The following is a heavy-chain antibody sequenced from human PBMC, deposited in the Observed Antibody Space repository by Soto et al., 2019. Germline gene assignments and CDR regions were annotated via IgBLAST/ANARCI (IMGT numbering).Heavy chain of an antibody. CDR2: ISAYNGNT. V-gene: IGHV1-18*01. CDR3: ARLDGGVIVGGGPADY. J-gene: IGHJ4*02. CDR1: GYTFTSYG. Sequence: QVQLVQSGAEVKKPGASVKVSCKASGYTFTSYGISWVRQAPGQGLEWMGWISAYNGNTNYAQKLQGRVTMTTDTSTSTADMEVRRLRSDDTAVYYCARLDGGVIVGGGPADYWGQGTLVTVSS. D-gene: IGHD3-16*02.